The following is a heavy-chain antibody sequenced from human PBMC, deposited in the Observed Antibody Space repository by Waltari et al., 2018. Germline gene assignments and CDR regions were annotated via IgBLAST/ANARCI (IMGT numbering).Heavy chain of an antibody. Sequence: QVQLQESGPGLVKPSQTLSLPCTVSGGSISSGSYYWSWLRQPAGKGLEWIGRIYTSGSTNYNPSLKSRVTISVDTSKNQFSLKLSSVTAADTAVYYCARASSKYYDWFDPWGQGTLVTVSS. J-gene: IGHJ5*02. CDR3: ARASSKYYDWFDP. V-gene: IGHV4-61*02. D-gene: IGHD3-16*01. CDR1: GGSISSGSYY. CDR2: IYTSGST.